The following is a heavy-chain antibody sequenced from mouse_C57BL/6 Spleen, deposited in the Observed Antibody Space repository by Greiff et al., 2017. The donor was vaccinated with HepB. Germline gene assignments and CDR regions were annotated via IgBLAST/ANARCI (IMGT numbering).Heavy chain of an antibody. J-gene: IGHJ3*01. CDR2: ISNGGGST. Sequence: EVQLVESGGGLVQPGGSLKLSCAASGFTFSDYYMYWVRQTPEKRLEWVAYISNGGGSTYYPDTVKGRFTISRDNAKNTLYLQMSRLKSEDTAMYYGARHGGVEWFAYRGQGTLVTVSA. D-gene: IGHD1-1*01. CDR3: ARHGGVEWFAY. V-gene: IGHV5-12*01. CDR1: GFTFSDYY.